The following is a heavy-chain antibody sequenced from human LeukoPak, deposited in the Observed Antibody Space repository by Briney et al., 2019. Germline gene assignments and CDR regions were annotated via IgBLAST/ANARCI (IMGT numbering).Heavy chain of an antibody. CDR3: ARGRALEVRVVISWFDP. V-gene: IGHV1-2*04. Sequence: GASVNVSCKASGYTFTGYYMHWVRQAPGQGLEWMGWINPNSGGTNYAQKFQGWVTMTRDTSISTAYMELSRLRSDDTAVYYCARGRALEVRVVISWFDPWGQGTLVTVSS. CDR2: INPNSGGT. D-gene: IGHD3-10*01. J-gene: IGHJ5*02. CDR1: GYTFTGYY.